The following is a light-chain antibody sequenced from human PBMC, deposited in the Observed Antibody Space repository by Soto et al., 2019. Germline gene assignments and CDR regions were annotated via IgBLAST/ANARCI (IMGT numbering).Light chain of an antibody. Sequence: QSALTQPPSVSGSPGQSVTISCTVTSSDVGDYEHVSWYQQAPGTAPKLIIHGVTNRPSGVSSRFSGSKSDYTASLTISGLQAEDEADYYCSSYTTAFFYVFGTGTKLTVL. CDR3: SSYTTAFFYV. V-gene: IGLV2-18*02. CDR1: SSDVGDYEH. CDR2: GVT. J-gene: IGLJ1*01.